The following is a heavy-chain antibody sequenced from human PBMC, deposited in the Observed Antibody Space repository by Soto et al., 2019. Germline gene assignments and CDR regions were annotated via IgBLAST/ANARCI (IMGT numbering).Heavy chain of an antibody. CDR1: GFTFSNYW. Sequence: GGSLRLSCAASGFTFSNYWMTWVRQAPGKGLEWVANIKQDGSEKYYVDSVKGRFTISRDNAKNSLYLQMNSLRAEDTAVYYCARGCSGGSCYSIWFDYWGQGTQVTVS. V-gene: IGHV3-7*03. J-gene: IGHJ4*02. CDR3: ARGCSGGSCYSIWFDY. CDR2: IKQDGSEK. D-gene: IGHD2-15*01.